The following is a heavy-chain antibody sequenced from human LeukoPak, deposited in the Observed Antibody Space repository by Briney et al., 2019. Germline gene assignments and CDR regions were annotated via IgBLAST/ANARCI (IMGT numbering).Heavy chain of an antibody. V-gene: IGHV1-2*02. CDR1: GYTFTGYY. J-gene: IGHJ4*02. D-gene: IGHD3-16*02. CDR3: ARGSSNSIMITFGGVIVPFDY. CDR2: INPNSGGT. Sequence: ASVKVSCEASGYTFTGYYMHWVRQAPGQGLEWMGWINPNSGGTNYAQKFQGRVTMTRDTSISTAYMELSRLRSDGTAVYYCARGSSNSIMITFGGVIVPFDYWGQGTLVTVSS.